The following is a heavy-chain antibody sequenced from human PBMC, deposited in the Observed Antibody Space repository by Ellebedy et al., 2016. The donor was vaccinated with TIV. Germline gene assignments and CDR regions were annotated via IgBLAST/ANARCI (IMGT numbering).Heavy chain of an antibody. CDR1: GFTFSSYT. CDR2: IGASGGDT. D-gene: IGHD3-16*01. J-gene: IGHJ4*02. CDR3: GKELRGGGLDY. Sequence: GGSLRLSXAASGFTFSSYTMSWVRQAPGKGLEWVSAIGASGGDTYYADSVKGRFAISRDNSKNTLHLQINSLRAEDTAVYYCGKELRGGGLDYWGQGALVTVSS. V-gene: IGHV3-23*01.